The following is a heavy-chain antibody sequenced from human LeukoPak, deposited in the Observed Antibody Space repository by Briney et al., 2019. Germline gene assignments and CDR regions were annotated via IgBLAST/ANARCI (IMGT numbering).Heavy chain of an antibody. CDR3: AKGHSSSWYLRPFLDY. Sequence: GGSLRLSCAASGFTFSDYYMSWIRQAPGKGLEWVSYISSSGSTIYYADSVKGRFTISRDNAKNSLYLQMNSLRAEDTAVYYCAKGHSSSWYLRPFLDYWGQGTLVTVSS. V-gene: IGHV3-11*01. CDR1: GFTFSDYY. CDR2: ISSSGSTI. D-gene: IGHD6-13*01. J-gene: IGHJ4*02.